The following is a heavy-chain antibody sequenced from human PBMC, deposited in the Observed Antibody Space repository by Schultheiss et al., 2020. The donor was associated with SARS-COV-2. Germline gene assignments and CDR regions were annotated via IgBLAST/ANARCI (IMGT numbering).Heavy chain of an antibody. CDR3: ARCNTAMATSY. V-gene: IGHV4-31*03. J-gene: IGHJ4*02. D-gene: IGHD5-18*01. CDR2: IYYSGST. CDR1: GGSISSGGYY. Sequence: LRLSCTVSGGSISSGGYYWSWIRQHPGKGLEWIGYIYYSGSTYYNPSLKSRVTISVDTSKNQFSLKLSSVTAADTAVYYCARCNTAMATSYWGQGTLVTVSS.